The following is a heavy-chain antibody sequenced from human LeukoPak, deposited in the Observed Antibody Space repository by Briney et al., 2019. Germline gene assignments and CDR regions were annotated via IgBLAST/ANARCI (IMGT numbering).Heavy chain of an antibody. Sequence: GASVKVSCKASGYTFTGYYMHWVRQAPGQGLEWMGWINPNSGGTNYAQKFQGRVTMTRDTSISTAYMELSSLRSEDTAVYYCATAAFLVYVFDYWGQGTLVTVSS. CDR1: GYTFTGYY. D-gene: IGHD5/OR15-5a*01. CDR2: INPNSGGT. J-gene: IGHJ4*02. V-gene: IGHV1-2*02. CDR3: ATAAFLVYVFDY.